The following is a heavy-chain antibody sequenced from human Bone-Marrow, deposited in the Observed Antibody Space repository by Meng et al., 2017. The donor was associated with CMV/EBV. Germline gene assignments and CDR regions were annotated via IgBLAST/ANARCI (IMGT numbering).Heavy chain of an antibody. Sequence: ASVKVSCKASGYTFTSYDINWVRQATGQGLEWMGWMNPNNGNTGYAQKFQGRVTMTRDTSISTAYMELSRLRSDDTAVYYCARDQFYCSSTSCYGEDYYYGMDVWGRGTTV. V-gene: IGHV1-8*01. CDR3: ARDQFYCSSTSCYGEDYYYGMDV. D-gene: IGHD2-2*01. CDR1: GYTFTSYD. J-gene: IGHJ6*02. CDR2: MNPNNGNT.